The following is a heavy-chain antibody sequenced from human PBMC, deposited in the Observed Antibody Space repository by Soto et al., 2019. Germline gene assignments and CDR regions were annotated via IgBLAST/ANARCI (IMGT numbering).Heavy chain of an antibody. J-gene: IGHJ5*02. V-gene: IGHV4-31*03. CDR3: ARVRYYGSGSYYSPCNWFDP. Sequence: QVQLQESGPGLVKPSQTLSLTCTVSGGSISSGGYYWSWIRQHPGKGLEWIGYIYYSGSTYYNPSLTSRVTISVDTSKIQFSLKLSSVTAADTAVYYCARVRYYGSGSYYSPCNWFDPWGQGTLVTVSS. CDR2: IYYSGST. CDR1: GGSISSGGYY. D-gene: IGHD3-10*01.